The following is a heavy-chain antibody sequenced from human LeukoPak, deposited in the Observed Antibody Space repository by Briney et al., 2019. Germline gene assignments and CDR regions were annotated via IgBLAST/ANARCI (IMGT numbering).Heavy chain of an antibody. J-gene: IGHJ6*03. CDR1: GFTFSDYY. CDR3: ARDVRSSGWYRYYYYYMDV. D-gene: IGHD6-19*01. Sequence: PGGSLRLSCAASGFTFSDYYMSWIRQAPGKGLEWVSYISSSGSTIYYADSVKGRFTISRDNAKNSLYLQMNSLRAEDTAVYYCARDVRSSGWYRYYYYYMDVWGKGTTVTVSS. V-gene: IGHV3-11*04. CDR2: ISSSGSTI.